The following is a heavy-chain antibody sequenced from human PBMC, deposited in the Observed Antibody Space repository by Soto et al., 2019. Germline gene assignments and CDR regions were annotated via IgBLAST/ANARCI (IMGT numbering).Heavy chain of an antibody. J-gene: IGHJ5*02. CDR3: AKSGSSGWYGWFDP. V-gene: IGHV2-5*01. CDR2: IYWNDDK. D-gene: IGHD6-19*01. CDR1: GFSPRTSGVG. Sequence: GPTLVNPPQTLTLTCIFSGFSPRTSGVGVGWIRQPPGKAMEWLGFIYWNDDKRYSPSLKSRLTITKDNSKYQLVLTMTNMDPVDTATYYCAKSGSSGWYGWFDPWGQGTLVTVSS.